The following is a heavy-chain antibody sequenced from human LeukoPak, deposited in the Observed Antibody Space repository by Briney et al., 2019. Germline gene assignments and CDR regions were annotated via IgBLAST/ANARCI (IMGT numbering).Heavy chain of an antibody. J-gene: IGHJ5*02. Sequence: SETLSLTCTVSGGSISSGSYSWSWIRQPPGKGLEWIGYIYYSGSTYYNPSLKSRVTISVDTSKNQFSLKLSSVTAADTAVYYCARGRNYDFWSGYFWGFDPWGQGTLVTVSS. D-gene: IGHD3-3*01. CDR2: IYYSGST. V-gene: IGHV4-30-4*07. CDR1: GGSISSGSYS. CDR3: ARGRNYDFWSGYFWGFDP.